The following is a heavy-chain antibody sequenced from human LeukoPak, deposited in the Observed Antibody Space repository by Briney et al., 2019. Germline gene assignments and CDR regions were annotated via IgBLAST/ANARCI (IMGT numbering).Heavy chain of an antibody. V-gene: IGHV4-61*02. D-gene: IGHD4-17*01. CDR1: GGSISSGSYY. CDR2: IYTSGST. CDR3: ARDTPPDYVGNWFDP. J-gene: IGHJ5*02. Sequence: SETLSLTCTVSGGSISSGSYYWRWIRQPAGKGLEWLGRIYTSGSTNYNPSLKSRVTISVDTSKNQFSLKLSAVTAADTAVYYCARDTPPDYVGNWFDPWGQGTLVTVSS.